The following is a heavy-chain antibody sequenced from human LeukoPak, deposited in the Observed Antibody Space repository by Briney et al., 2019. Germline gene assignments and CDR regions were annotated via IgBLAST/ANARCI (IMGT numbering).Heavy chain of an antibody. Sequence: PGGSLRLSCAASGFTFSSYGMHWVRQAPGKGLEWVAVISYDGSNKYYADSAKGRFTISRDNSKNTLYLQMNSLRAEDTAVYYCLVLMVYAIDYWGQGTLVTVSS. CDR3: LVLMVYAIDY. CDR2: ISYDGSNK. CDR1: GFTFSSYG. D-gene: IGHD2-8*01. V-gene: IGHV3-30*03. J-gene: IGHJ4*02.